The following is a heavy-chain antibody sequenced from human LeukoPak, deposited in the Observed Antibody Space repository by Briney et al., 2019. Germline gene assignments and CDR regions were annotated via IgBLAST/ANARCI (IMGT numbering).Heavy chain of an antibody. Sequence: GGSLRLSCAASGFIFSYYNMNWVRQAPGKGLEWVSSISGSSTYIYYADSVKGRFTISRDNAKNSLYLQMDSLRAEDTAVYYCATGYDFGFDPWGQGTLVTVSS. V-gene: IGHV3-21*04. J-gene: IGHJ5*02. CDR3: ATGYDFGFDP. CDR2: ISGSSTYI. D-gene: IGHD5-12*01. CDR1: GFIFSYYN.